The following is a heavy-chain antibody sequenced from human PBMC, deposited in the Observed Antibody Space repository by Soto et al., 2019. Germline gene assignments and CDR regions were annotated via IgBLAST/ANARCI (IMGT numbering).Heavy chain of an antibody. CDR2: INSKTDGGTT. V-gene: IGHV3-15*01. D-gene: IGHD3-3*01. Sequence: GGSLRLSCAASGFTFSNAWMSWVRQAPGKGLEWVGRINSKTDGGTTDYAAPVKGRFTISRDDSKNTLYLQMNSLKTEDTAVYYCTTKRLSYYDFWSGPPGPFYYYYYMDVWGKGTTVTVSS. CDR3: TTKRLSYYDFWSGPPGPFYYYYYMDV. CDR1: GFTFSNAW. J-gene: IGHJ6*03.